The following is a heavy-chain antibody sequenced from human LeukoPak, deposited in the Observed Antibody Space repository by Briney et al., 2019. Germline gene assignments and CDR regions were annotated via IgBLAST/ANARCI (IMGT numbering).Heavy chain of an antibody. J-gene: IGHJ5*02. Sequence: PSETLSLTCAVYGGSFSGYYWSWIRQPPGKGLEWIGEINHSGSTNYNPSLKSRVTISVDTSKNQFSLKLSSVTAADTAVYYCARAGPYCSSTSCYPSWFEPWGQGTLVTVSS. V-gene: IGHV4-34*01. D-gene: IGHD2-2*01. CDR1: GGSFSGYY. CDR3: ARAGPYCSSTSCYPSWFEP. CDR2: INHSGST.